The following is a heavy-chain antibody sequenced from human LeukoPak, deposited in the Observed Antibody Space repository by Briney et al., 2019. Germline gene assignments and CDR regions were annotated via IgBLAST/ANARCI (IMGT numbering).Heavy chain of an antibody. CDR1: GYSSTTYW. D-gene: IGHD3-22*01. CDR2: IFPGDSDT. V-gene: IGHV5-51*01. J-gene: IGHJ4*02. Sequence: KPGESLKISCEASGYSSTTYWIGWVRQIPGKGLEWMGIIFPGDSDTRNSPSFQGQVTISADKSISTAYLQWSSLKASDTAMYYCARLDSSGYSLDYWGQGTLVTVSS. CDR3: ARLDSSGYSLDY.